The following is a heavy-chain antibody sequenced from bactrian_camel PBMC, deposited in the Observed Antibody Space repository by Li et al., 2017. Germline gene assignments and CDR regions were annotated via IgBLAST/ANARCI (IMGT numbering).Heavy chain of an antibody. J-gene: IGHJ4*01. Sequence: DVQLVESGGGSVQAGGSLRLSCELSGIAEGTNCIGWFRQAPGKAREGVAAIMILGATTYYADSVKGRFTISQDNAKNMVYLQVNSLKAEDTAMYYCAAGWSFGVGTLLRRHYNYWGQGTQVTVS. V-gene: IGHV3S40*01. CDR3: AAGWSFGVGTLLRRHYNY. CDR1: GIAEGTNC. CDR2: IMILGATT. D-gene: IGHD3*01.